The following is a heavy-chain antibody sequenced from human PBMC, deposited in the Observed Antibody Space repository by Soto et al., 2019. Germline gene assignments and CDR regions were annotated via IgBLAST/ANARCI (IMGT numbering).Heavy chain of an antibody. CDR2: IYSGGST. J-gene: IGHJ4*02. D-gene: IGHD3-22*01. CDR3: ARLYYYDSSGYLFDY. Sequence: PVGSLRLSCAASGFTVSSNYMSWVRQAPGKGLEWVSVIYSGGSTYYADSVKGRFTISRDNSKNTLYLQMNSLRAEDTAVYYCARLYYYDSSGYLFDYWGQGTLVTAPQ. V-gene: IGHV3-53*01. CDR1: GFTVSSNY.